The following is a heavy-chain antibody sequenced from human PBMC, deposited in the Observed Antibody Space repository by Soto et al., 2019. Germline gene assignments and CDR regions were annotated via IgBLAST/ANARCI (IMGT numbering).Heavy chain of an antibody. CDR1: GFTFSDYS. V-gene: IGHV3-11*01. CDR3: ARDVETRWAKLAHYFDY. Sequence: QVQLVESGGGLVKPGGSLRLYCAASGFTFSDYSMTWIRQAPGKGLQWLSYISRSGSLTYSAEPVKDRFTISRDNARKSLYLKMNSLRAEDTAVYYCARDVETRWAKLAHYFDYWGQGTLVTVSA. D-gene: IGHD1-1*01. CDR2: ISRSGSLT. J-gene: IGHJ4*02.